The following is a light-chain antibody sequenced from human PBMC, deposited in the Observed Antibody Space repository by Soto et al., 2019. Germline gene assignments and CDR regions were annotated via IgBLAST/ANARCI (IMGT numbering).Light chain of an antibody. CDR3: CSYTSSGAHV. Sequence: QSALTQPASVSGSPGQSITISCTGTSSDVGGYDYVSWHQQHPGKAPKLMIYEVITRPSGVSNRFSGSKSGNTASLTISGLQAEDEADYYCCSYTSSGAHVFGGGTQLTVL. J-gene: IGLJ2*01. V-gene: IGLV2-14*01. CDR2: EVI. CDR1: SSDVGGYDY.